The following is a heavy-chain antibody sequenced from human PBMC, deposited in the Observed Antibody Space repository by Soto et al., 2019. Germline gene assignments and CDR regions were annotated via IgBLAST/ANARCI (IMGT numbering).Heavy chain of an antibody. CDR1: GFTSSSYW. J-gene: IGHJ3*02. CDR3: ARDTYYYDSSDHFSADAFDI. Sequence: EVQLVESGGGLVQPGGSLRLSCAASGFTSSSYWIHWVRQAPGKGLVWVSRISNDGSSTNYADSVKGRFTISRDNATNTVYLQMNSLRAEATAVYYCARDTYYYDSSDHFSADAFDIWGQGTMVTVSS. CDR2: ISNDGSST. V-gene: IGHV3-74*01. D-gene: IGHD3-22*01.